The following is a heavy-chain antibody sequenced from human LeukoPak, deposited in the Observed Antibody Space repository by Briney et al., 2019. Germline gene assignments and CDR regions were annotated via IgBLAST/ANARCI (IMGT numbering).Heavy chain of an antibody. Sequence: SETLSLTCTVSGGSIGSYYWSWIRQPPGKGLEWIGYIYYSGSTDYNSSLKSRVTISVDTSKNQFSLKLSSVTAADTAVYYCARRRSWPDAFDIWGQGTMVTVSS. V-gene: IGHV4-59*01. J-gene: IGHJ3*02. D-gene: IGHD1-26*01. CDR2: IYYSGST. CDR1: GGSIGSYY. CDR3: ARRRSWPDAFDI.